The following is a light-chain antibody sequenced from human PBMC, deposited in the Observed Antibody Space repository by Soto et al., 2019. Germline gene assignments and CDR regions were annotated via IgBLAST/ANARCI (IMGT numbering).Light chain of an antibody. CDR2: AAS. Sequence: DIQMTQSPSSLSASVGDRVTITCRAGESISRHLNWYQQKPGKAPNLLIYAASSLQNGVPSRFSGSVSGTDFNLTISNLQPEDFTTYYCQQSYSTLSITFGQGTRLEIK. CDR1: ESISRH. CDR3: QQSYSTLSIT. J-gene: IGKJ5*01. V-gene: IGKV1-39*01.